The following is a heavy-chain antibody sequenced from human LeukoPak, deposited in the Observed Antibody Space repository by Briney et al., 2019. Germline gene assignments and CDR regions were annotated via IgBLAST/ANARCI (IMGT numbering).Heavy chain of an antibody. CDR3: AREPRSSSGWSRGVDY. Sequence: PSETLSLTCTVSGGSISSYYWSWLRQPPGKGLEWIGYIYYSGNTNYNPSLKSRVTILVDTSKNQFSLKLSSVTAADTAVYYCAREPRSSSGWSRGVDYWGQGTLVTVSS. CDR1: GGSISSYY. D-gene: IGHD6-19*01. V-gene: IGHV4-59*01. CDR2: IYYSGNT. J-gene: IGHJ4*02.